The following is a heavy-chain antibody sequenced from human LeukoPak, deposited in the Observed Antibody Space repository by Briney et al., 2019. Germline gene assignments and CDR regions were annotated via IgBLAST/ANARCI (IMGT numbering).Heavy chain of an antibody. CDR2: ISAYNGNT. J-gene: IGHJ4*02. CDR3: ARVSSVTTRGGGLDY. D-gene: IGHD4-11*01. Sequence: GASVKVSCKASGYIFTSYGISWVRQAPGQGLEWMGWISAYNGNTNYAQKLQGRVTMTTDTSTSTAYMELRSLRSDDTAVYYCARVSSVTTRGGGLDYWGQGTLVTVSS. CDR1: GYIFTSYG. V-gene: IGHV1-18*01.